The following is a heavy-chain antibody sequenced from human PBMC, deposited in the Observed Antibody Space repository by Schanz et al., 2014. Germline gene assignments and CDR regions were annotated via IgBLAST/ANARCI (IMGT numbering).Heavy chain of an antibody. V-gene: IGHV3-11*01. CDR3: ARGRGYSGGRLDD. J-gene: IGHJ4*01. CDR2: ISSIGITT. CDR1: GFTFSKYY. D-gene: IGHD2-15*01. Sequence: QVQLVESGGGLVKPGGSLRLSCAASGFTFSKYYMSWIRQAPGKGLEWISYISSIGITTYYADSVKGRFTISRDNAKNTLCRQMNSLRSEDTGVDYCARGRGYSGGRLDDWGHGTLVTVSS.